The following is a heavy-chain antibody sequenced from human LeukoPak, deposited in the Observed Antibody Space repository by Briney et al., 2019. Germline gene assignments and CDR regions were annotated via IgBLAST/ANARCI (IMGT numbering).Heavy chain of an antibody. D-gene: IGHD6-19*01. CDR2: IYTSGGT. J-gene: IGHJ6*03. CDR3: ARDGRAGTYYYYMDV. CDR1: GFTVSSNY. Sequence: GGSLRLSCAASGFTVSSNYMSWVRQAPGKGLEWVSVIYTSGGTYYADSVKGRFTISRDNSKNTLYLQMNSLRAEDTAVYYCARDGRAGTYYYYMDVWGKGTTVTVSS. V-gene: IGHV3-66*01.